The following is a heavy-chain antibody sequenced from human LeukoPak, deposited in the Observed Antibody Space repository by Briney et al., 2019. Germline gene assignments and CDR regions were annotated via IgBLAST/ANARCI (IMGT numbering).Heavy chain of an antibody. CDR2: ISYEGSNE. Sequence: PGGSLRLSCAASGFSFSSYGMHWVRQAPGKGLEWVAVISYEGSNEYYADSVKGRFTISSDNSKNTLYLQMTSLRAEDTAVYYCAKDGIRYYYDSSGYYGDYWGQGTLVTVSS. V-gene: IGHV3-30*18. D-gene: IGHD3-22*01. CDR3: AKDGIRYYYDSSGYYGDY. CDR1: GFSFSSYG. J-gene: IGHJ4*02.